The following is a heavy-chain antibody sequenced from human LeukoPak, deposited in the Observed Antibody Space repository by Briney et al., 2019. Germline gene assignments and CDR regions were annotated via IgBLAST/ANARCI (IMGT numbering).Heavy chain of an antibody. D-gene: IGHD3-22*01. CDR1: GGSISSYY. Sequence: SETLSLTCTVSGGSISSYYWSWIRQPPGRGLEWIGYIYYSGSTNYNPSLKSRVTISVDTSKNQFSLKLSSVTAADTAVYYCARVKLSREYYYDSSGYYVYAFDIWGQGTMVTVSS. V-gene: IGHV4-59*01. J-gene: IGHJ3*02. CDR3: ARVKLSREYYYDSSGYYVYAFDI. CDR2: IYYSGST.